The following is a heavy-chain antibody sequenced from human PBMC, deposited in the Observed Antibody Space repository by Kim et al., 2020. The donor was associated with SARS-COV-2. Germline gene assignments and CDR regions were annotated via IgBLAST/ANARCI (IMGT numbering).Heavy chain of an antibody. CDR3: ARGDLSSWYNAVGVSWFDP. CDR1: GFTFSSYW. J-gene: IGHJ5*02. V-gene: IGHV3-74*01. D-gene: IGHD6-13*01. Sequence: GGSLRLSCAASGFTFSSYWMHWVRQAPGKGLVWVSRINSDGSSTSYADSVKGRFTISRDNAKNTLYLQMNSLRAEDTAVYYCARGDLSSWYNAVGVSWFDPWGQGTLVTVSS. CDR2: INSDGSST.